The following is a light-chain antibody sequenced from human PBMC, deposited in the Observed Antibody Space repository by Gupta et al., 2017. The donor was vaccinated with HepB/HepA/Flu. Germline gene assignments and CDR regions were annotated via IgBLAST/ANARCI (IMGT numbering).Light chain of an antibody. CDR3: MQALQTPPT. J-gene: IGKJ1*01. Sequence: DIVMTQSPLSLPVTPGEPASISCRSSQSLLHSNGYNYLDWYLQKPGQSPQPLIYLGSNRASGVPDRFSGSGSGTDFTLKISRGEAEDVGVYYCMQALQTPPTFGQGTKVEIK. CDR1: QSLLHSNGYNY. CDR2: LGS. V-gene: IGKV2-28*01.